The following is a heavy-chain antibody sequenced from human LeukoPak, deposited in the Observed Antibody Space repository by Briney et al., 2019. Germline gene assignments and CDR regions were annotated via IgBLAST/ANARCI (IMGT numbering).Heavy chain of an antibody. D-gene: IGHD6-13*01. V-gene: IGHV3-7*01. CDR3: AREWQGGIAAAGTRIEGDY. J-gene: IGHJ4*02. CDR2: INRDGSVK. Sequence: PGGSLRLSCAASGFTFTAFWMSWVRQTPEKGLEFVANINRDGSVKNYVDSVKGRFTISRDNAENSLFLQMNSLRVEDTAVYYCAREWQGGIAAAGTRIEGDYWGQGTLVAVSS. CDR1: GFTFTAFW.